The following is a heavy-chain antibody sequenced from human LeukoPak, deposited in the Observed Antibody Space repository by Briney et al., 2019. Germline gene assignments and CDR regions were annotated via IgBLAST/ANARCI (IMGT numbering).Heavy chain of an antibody. V-gene: IGHV3-30*02. CDR2: IRYDGSYK. D-gene: IGHD6-13*01. Sequence: TGGSLRLSCAASGFTFSSYGMHWVRQAPGKGLEWVAFIRYDGSYKYCADSVKGRFTISRDNSKNTLYLQMNSLRAEDTAVYYCAKDPGRGSSWAHYFDYWGQGTLVTVSS. J-gene: IGHJ4*02. CDR1: GFTFSSYG. CDR3: AKDPGRGSSWAHYFDY.